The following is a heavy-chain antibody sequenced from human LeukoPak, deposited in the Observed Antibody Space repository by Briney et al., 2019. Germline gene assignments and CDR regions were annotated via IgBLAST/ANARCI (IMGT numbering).Heavy chain of an antibody. Sequence: ASVKVSCKASGYTFINYGISWVRQAPGQGLEWMGWISAENGNTGYVENLQGRVTMTTDTSTSTAYMELRSLRSDDTAVYYCARTPQGYCSSTSCPDAFDIWGQGTMVTVSS. J-gene: IGHJ3*02. CDR3: ARTPQGYCSSTSCPDAFDI. D-gene: IGHD2-2*01. CDR1: GYTFINYG. CDR2: ISAENGNT. V-gene: IGHV1-18*01.